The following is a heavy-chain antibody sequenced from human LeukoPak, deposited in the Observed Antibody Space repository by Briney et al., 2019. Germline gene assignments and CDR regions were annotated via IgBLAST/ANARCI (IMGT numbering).Heavy chain of an antibody. CDR3: ATGAYCDH. CDR1: GFTFSSYG. CDR2: ISGSAGGT. J-gene: IGHJ4*02. Sequence: GGSLRLSCAASGFTFSSYGMSWVRQAPGKGLEWVSTISGSAGGTYYANSVKGRFTISRDNSKNTLYLQMNGLRAEDTAIYFCATGAYCDHWGQGTLVTVSS. V-gene: IGHV3-23*01.